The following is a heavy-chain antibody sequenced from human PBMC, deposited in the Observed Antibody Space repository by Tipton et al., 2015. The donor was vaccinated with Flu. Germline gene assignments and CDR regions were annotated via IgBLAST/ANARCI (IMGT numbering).Heavy chain of an antibody. CDR3: ARGDGYNFDY. CDR1: GYSVSSGFY. Sequence: LRLSCTVSGYSVSSGFYWGWIRQPPGKGLEWIGNIYHSGSTFYNPSPKSRVTISVDTSKNQFSLKLSSVTAADTAVYYCARGDGYNFDYWGQGTLVTVSS. V-gene: IGHV4-38-2*02. D-gene: IGHD5-24*01. J-gene: IGHJ4*02. CDR2: IYHSGST.